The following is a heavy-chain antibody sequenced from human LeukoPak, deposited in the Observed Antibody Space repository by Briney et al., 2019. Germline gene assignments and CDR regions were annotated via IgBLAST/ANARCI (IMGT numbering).Heavy chain of an antibody. D-gene: IGHD2-2*02. Sequence: GGSLRLSCAASGFTFDDYAMHWVRQAPGKGLEWVSGISWNSGSIGYADSVKGRFTISRDNAKNSLYLQMNRLRAEDTAVYYCAREGNCSSTSCYTGAFDIWGQGTMVTVSS. CDR3: AREGNCSSTSCYTGAFDI. CDR2: ISWNSGSI. V-gene: IGHV3-9*01. J-gene: IGHJ3*02. CDR1: GFTFDDYA.